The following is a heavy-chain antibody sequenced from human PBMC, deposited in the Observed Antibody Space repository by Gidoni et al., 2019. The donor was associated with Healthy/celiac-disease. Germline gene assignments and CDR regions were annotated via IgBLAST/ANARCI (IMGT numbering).Heavy chain of an antibody. Sequence: EVQLVQSGAEVKKPGESLKISCKGSGYSFTSYWIGWVRQMPGKGLEWMGIIYPGDSDTRYSPSFQGQVTISADKSISTAYLQWSSLKASDTAMYYCARAPPRTGSIGWYVGSPNWFDPWGQGTLVTVSS. D-gene: IGHD6-19*01. J-gene: IGHJ5*02. CDR2: IYPGDSDT. CDR1: GYSFTSYW. CDR3: ARAPPRTGSIGWYVGSPNWFDP. V-gene: IGHV5-51*01.